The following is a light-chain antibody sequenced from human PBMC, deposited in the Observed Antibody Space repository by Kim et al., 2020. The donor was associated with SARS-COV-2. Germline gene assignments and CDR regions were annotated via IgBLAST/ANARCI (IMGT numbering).Light chain of an antibody. CDR3: QQYNNWPQT. CDR2: GAS. J-gene: IGKJ1*01. CDR1: QSVSSN. V-gene: IGKV3-15*01. Sequence: VSPGERATLSCRASQSVSSNLAWYQQKPGQAPRLLIYGASTRATGIPARFSGSGSGTEFTLTISSLQSEDFAIYYCQQYNNWPQTFGQGTKVEIK.